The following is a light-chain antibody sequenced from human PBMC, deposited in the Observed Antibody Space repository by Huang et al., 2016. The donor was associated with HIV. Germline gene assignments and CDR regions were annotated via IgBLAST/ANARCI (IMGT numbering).Light chain of an antibody. CDR3: LQNYNYPLT. CDR2: PAS. V-gene: IGKV1-6*01. Sequence: AIQVTQSPSSLSASVGDRVNMTCRSSHDIGTDIGWYQQKQGKAPKLLMHPASTLQSGTTSGFSGSGSGTDCTRHISSLQPEDYATYYGLQNYNYPLTFGGGTKVEIK. CDR1: HDIGTD. J-gene: IGKJ4*01.